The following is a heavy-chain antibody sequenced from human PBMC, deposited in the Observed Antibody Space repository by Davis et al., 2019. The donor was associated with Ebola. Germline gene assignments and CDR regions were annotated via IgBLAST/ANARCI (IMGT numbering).Heavy chain of an antibody. Sequence: GESLKISCAASGFVFSSYVMSWVRRAPGKGLEWVSTLVLSADTYYADSVNGRFTISRDNSKNTLHLQMNSLRVEDTAIYYCAKDTSNVWFDVWGQGTMVTVSS. CDR1: GFVFSSYV. V-gene: IGHV3-23*01. CDR3: AKDTSNVWFDV. D-gene: IGHD6-19*01. J-gene: IGHJ3*01. CDR2: LVLSADT.